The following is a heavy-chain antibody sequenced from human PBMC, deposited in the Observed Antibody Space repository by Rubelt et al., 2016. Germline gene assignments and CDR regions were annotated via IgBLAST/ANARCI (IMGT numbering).Heavy chain of an antibody. CDR1: GFTFRSYA. CDR3: ARLPGISWFDP. Sequence: EVQLVDSGGGLVQPGGSLRLSCVASGFTFRSYAMNWVRQAPGKGLEWVSFISSSGSSTYYADSVKGRFTISRDHATNAVFLQMNSPGAEDTAVYYCARLPGISWFDPWGQGTLVTVSS. V-gene: IGHV3-48*04. D-gene: IGHD7-27*01. CDR2: ISSSGSST. J-gene: IGHJ5*02.